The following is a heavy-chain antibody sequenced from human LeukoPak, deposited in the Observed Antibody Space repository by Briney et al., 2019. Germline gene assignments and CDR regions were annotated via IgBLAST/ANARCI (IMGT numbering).Heavy chain of an antibody. CDR3: ARVHGTGLLRWS. CDR1: GFTVSSKY. J-gene: IGHJ5*02. Sequence: GGSLRLSCAASGFTVSSKYMCWVRQAPRKGLEWVSVIYSDTSTYYADSVKGRFTISRDNSKNTLYLQMNSLRAEDTGVYYCARVHGTGLLRWSWGQGTLVTVSS. CDR2: IYSDTST. D-gene: IGHD2-8*02. V-gene: IGHV3-66*01.